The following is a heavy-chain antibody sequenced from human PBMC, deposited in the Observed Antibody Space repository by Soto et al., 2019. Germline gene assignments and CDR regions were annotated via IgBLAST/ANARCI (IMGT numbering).Heavy chain of an antibody. Sequence: PGESLKISCKASGYSLTSYWIGWVRQRPGKGLEWMGIVYPGDSDTRYNPSFRGQVTISVDRSTSTAYLQWSGLKASDTAMYYCTRRAGYIDYWGQGTLVTVSS. J-gene: IGHJ4*02. D-gene: IGHD6-13*01. V-gene: IGHV5-51*01. CDR2: VYPGDSDT. CDR1: GYSLTSYW. CDR3: TRRAGYIDY.